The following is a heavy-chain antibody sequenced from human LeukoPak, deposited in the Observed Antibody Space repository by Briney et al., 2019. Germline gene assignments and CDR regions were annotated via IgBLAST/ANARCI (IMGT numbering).Heavy chain of an antibody. V-gene: IGHV4-34*01. D-gene: IGHD5-18*01. Sequence: PSETLSLTCTVSGGSISSYYWSWIRQPPGKGLEWIGEINHSGSTNYSPSLKSRVTISVDTSKNQFSLKLSSVTAADTAVYYCARLARYNYGLPQLWGQGTLVTVSS. CDR1: GGSISSYY. J-gene: IGHJ4*02. CDR2: INHSGST. CDR3: ARLARYNYGLPQL.